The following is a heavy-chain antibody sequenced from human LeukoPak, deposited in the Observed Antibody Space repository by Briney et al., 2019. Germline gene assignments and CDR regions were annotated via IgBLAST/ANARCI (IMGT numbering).Heavy chain of an antibody. D-gene: IGHD6-19*01. CDR2: INPNSGGT. V-gene: IGHV1-2*02. Sequence: ASVKVSCKASGYTFTGYYMHWVRQAPGQGLEWTGWINPNSGGTNYAQKFQGRVTMTRDTSISTAYMELSRLRSDDTAVYYCATVAGTLLYMDVWGKGTTVTVSS. J-gene: IGHJ6*03. CDR3: ATVAGTLLYMDV. CDR1: GYTFTGYY.